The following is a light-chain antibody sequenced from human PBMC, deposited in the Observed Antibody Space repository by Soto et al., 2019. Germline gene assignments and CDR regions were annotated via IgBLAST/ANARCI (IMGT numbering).Light chain of an antibody. V-gene: IGKV3-20*01. Sequence: EIVMTQSPATLSVSPGERATLSCRASQSVSSNLAWYQHKPGQAPRLLIYSISNRATGIPDRFSGSGSGTDFTLSISRLEPEDFAVYYCQQYGDSSWTFGQGTKVDIK. CDR2: SIS. CDR3: QQYGDSSWT. CDR1: QSVSSN. J-gene: IGKJ1*01.